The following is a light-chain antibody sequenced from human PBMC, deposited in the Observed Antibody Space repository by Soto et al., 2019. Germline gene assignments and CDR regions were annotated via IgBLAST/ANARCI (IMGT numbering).Light chain of an antibody. Sequence: EIFLTQSPATLSVSPWEIATLSWRASQTISSKLAWYQQTPGQAPRLLIYGASARATGIPARFSGSGSGTEFTLTISSLQSEDFAVYYCQQYNDRPRTFGQGTKVDIK. CDR1: QTISSK. CDR3: QQYNDRPRT. V-gene: IGKV3-15*01. CDR2: GAS. J-gene: IGKJ1*01.